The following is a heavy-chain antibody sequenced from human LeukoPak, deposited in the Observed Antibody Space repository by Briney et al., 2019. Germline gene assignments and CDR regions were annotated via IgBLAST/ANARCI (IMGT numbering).Heavy chain of an antibody. CDR3: ARHRTIYYDNGGYWV. Sequence: SETLSLTCNVSGVSISSSSYYWGWIRQPPGKGLEWIGSIYYSGSTYYNPSLKSRVTISVDTSKKQFSLKLSSVTAADTAVYYCARHRTIYYDNGGYWVWGQGTLVTVSS. CDR1: GVSISSSSYY. V-gene: IGHV4-39*01. CDR2: IYYSGST. J-gene: IGHJ4*02. D-gene: IGHD3-22*01.